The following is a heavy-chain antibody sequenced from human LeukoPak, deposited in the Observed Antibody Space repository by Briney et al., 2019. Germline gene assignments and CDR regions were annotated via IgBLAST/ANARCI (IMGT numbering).Heavy chain of an antibody. Sequence: PSETLSLTCTVSGGSISNYYWSWIRQPPGKGLEWIGYISYSGSTNNNPSLKSRATISVDTTKNQFSLKLSSVTAADTAVYYCARDNSGYGGGDAFDIWGQGTMVTVSS. CDR2: ISYSGST. D-gene: IGHD5-12*01. V-gene: IGHV4-59*08. CDR1: GGSISNYY. J-gene: IGHJ3*02. CDR3: ARDNSGYGGGDAFDI.